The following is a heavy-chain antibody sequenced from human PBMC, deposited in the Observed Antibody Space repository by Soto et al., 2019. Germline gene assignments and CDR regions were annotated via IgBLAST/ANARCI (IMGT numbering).Heavy chain of an antibody. Sequence: VQLVETGGGLIQPGGSLRLSCAASGFTVSSNYMSWVRQAPGKGLEWVSVIYSGGSTYYADSVKGRFTISRDNSKNTLYLQMNSLRAEDTAVYYCARDPGSGYYYYYGMDVWGQGTTVTVSS. J-gene: IGHJ6*02. CDR3: ARDPGSGYYYYYGMDV. CDR1: GFTVSSNY. D-gene: IGHD3-10*01. CDR2: IYSGGST. V-gene: IGHV3-53*02.